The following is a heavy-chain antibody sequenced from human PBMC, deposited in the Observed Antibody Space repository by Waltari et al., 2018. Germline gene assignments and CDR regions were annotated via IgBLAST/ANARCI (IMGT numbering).Heavy chain of an antibody. CDR3: GVHCSSTSCLVDY. CDR1: GFTFDDYA. Sequence: EVQLVESGGVVVQPGGSLRLSCAASGFTFDDYAMHWVRQAPGKGLEWVSLIRWDGGSTDYADSVKGRFTISRDNSKNSLYLQMNSLRAEDTALYYCGVHCSSTSCLVDYWGQGTLVTVSS. CDR2: IRWDGGST. J-gene: IGHJ4*02. D-gene: IGHD2-2*01. V-gene: IGHV3-43D*04.